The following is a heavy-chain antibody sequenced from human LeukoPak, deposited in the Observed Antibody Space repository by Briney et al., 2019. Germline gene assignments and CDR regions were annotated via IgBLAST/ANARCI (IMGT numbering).Heavy chain of an antibody. J-gene: IGHJ4*02. V-gene: IGHV1-24*01. CDR1: GYTLTELS. CDR3: AISGSKIPFDY. D-gene: IGHD3-10*01. CDR2: FDPEDGET. Sequence: ASVKVSCKVSGYTLTELSMHWVRQVPGKGGEWMGGFDPEDGETIYAQKFQGRVTMNEDTSTDPAYMELSSLRSEDTAVYYCAISGSKIPFDYWGQGTLVTVSS.